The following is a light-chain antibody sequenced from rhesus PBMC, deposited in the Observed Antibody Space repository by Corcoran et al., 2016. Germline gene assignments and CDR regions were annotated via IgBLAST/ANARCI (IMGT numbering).Light chain of an antibody. CDR2: KAS. J-gene: IGKJ2*01. V-gene: IGKV1-21*01. CDR1: QGISSW. Sequence: DIQMTQSPSSLSASVGDRVTITCRASQGISSWLAWYQQKPGKAPKLLIYKASSLQTGVPSRFSGSGSGTDCTLTLSSLQAEYFATYYCQQYNSVPYSFGQGTKVEIK. CDR3: QQYNSVPYS.